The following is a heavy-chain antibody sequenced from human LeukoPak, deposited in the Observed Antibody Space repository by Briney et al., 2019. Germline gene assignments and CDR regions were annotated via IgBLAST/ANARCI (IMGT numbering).Heavy chain of an antibody. V-gene: IGHV1-69*05. CDR2: IIPIFGTA. CDR3: ARLGQEYYYYYYMDV. J-gene: IGHJ6*03. CDR1: GGTFSSYA. Sequence: SVKVSCKASGGTFSSYAISWVRQAPGQGLEWMGRIIPIFGTANYAQKLQGRVTMTTDTSTSTAYMELRSLRSDDTAVYYCARLGQEYYYYYYMDVWGKGTTVTVSS.